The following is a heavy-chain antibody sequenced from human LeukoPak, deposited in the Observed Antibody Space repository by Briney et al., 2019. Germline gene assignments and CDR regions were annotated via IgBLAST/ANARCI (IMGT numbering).Heavy chain of an antibody. CDR1: GGSFSGYY. J-gene: IGHJ4*02. Sequence: SETLSLTCAVYGGSFSGYYWSWIRQPPGKGLEWIGEINHSGSTNYNPSLKSRVTISVDTSKNQFSLKLSSVTAADTAVYYCARAICGGDCYWGDYFDYWGQGTLVTVSS. CDR2: INHSGST. D-gene: IGHD2-21*01. CDR3: ARAICGGDCYWGDYFDY. V-gene: IGHV4-34*01.